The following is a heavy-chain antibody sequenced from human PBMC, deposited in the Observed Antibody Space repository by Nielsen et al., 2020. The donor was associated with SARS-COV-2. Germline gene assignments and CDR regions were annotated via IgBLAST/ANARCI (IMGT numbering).Heavy chain of an antibody. CDR2: IIPIFGTA. D-gene: IGHD3-3*01. CDR3: AREGPYYDFWSGYYFYNWFDP. V-gene: IGHV1-69*01. Sequence: WVRQAPGQGLEWMGGIIPIFGTANYAQKFQGRVTITADESTSTAYMELSSLRSEDTAVYYCAREGPYYDFWSGYYFYNWFDPWGQGTLVTVSS. J-gene: IGHJ5*02.